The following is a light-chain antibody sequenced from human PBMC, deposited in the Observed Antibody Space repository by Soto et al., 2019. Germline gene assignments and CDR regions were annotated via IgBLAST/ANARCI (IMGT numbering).Light chain of an antibody. CDR3: QQRSRWPPT. CDR1: QSIATY. Sequence: EVVLTQSPATLSLSPGERATLSCRASQSIATYLAWYQQKPGRAPSRLIFDASNRATGIPARFSGSGSGTDFTLTISSLEPEDFATYYCQQRSRWPPTFGHGTKVDIK. V-gene: IGKV3-11*01. CDR2: DAS. J-gene: IGKJ1*01.